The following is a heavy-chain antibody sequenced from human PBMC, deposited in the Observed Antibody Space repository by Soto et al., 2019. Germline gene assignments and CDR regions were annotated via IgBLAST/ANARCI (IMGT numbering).Heavy chain of an antibody. CDR2: IYHSGST. CDR1: GGSISSSNW. J-gene: IGHJ5*02. CDR3: ARGKDIVVVPAAPSDWFDP. D-gene: IGHD2-2*01. V-gene: IGHV4-4*02. Sequence: PSETLSLTCAVSGGSISSSNWWSWVRQPPGKGLEWIGEIYHSGSTNYNPSLKSRVTISVDKSKNQFSLKLSSVTAADTAVYYCARGKDIVVVPAAPSDWFDPWGQRTLVTVSS.